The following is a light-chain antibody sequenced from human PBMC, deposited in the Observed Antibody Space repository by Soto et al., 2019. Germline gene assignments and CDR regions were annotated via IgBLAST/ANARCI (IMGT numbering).Light chain of an antibody. Sequence: DIQLTQSPSFLSASVGDRVTITCRASQTISSWLAWYQQKPGKAPKLLIYDANNLESGVPSRFSGSGFGTDFTLTISGLQPDDFATYYCQQYNSYSTFGQGTKVDIK. CDR2: DAN. CDR3: QQYNSYST. V-gene: IGKV1-5*01. CDR1: QTISSW. J-gene: IGKJ1*01.